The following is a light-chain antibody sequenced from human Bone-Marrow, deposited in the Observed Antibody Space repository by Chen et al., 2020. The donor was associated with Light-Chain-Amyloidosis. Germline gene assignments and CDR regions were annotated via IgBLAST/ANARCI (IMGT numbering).Light chain of an antibody. CDR3: HSADSSGPYEVI. J-gene: IGLJ2*01. CDR1: DLPTKY. Sequence: SYELTQPPSVSVSPGQTARITCSGDDLPTKYAYWYQQKPGQAPVLVIHRDTERPSGISERFSGSSSGTTATLTIRGVQSEAEADFHCHSADSSGPYEVIFGGGTKLTVL. CDR2: RDT. V-gene: IGLV3-25*03.